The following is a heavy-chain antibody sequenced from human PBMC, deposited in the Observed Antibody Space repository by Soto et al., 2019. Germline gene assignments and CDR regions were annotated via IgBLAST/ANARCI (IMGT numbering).Heavy chain of an antibody. CDR3: ARTSISGYDY. CDR1: GDSISSYS. J-gene: IGHJ4*02. D-gene: IGHD3-9*01. Sequence: PSETLSLTCTVSGDSISSYSWSWIRQPPGKGLEWIAYFHNSGSTKYNPSPTSRVTISIDTSKNQISLNLSSETAAETAVYYGARTSISGYDYWGQGSLVTVSS. V-gene: IGHV4-59*08. CDR2: FHNSGST.